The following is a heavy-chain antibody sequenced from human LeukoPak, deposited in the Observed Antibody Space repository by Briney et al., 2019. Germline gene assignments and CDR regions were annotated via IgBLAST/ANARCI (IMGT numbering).Heavy chain of an antibody. J-gene: IGHJ3*02. CDR3: ARNQAVAANRGAFDI. D-gene: IGHD6-19*01. Sequence: SETLSLTCTVFGYSITNNNWWGWIRQPPGKGLEWIGYIYYSGSAYYNASLKSRVTMSVDSSKNQFSLELSSVTAVDTAVYYCARNQAVAANRGAFDIWGQGTMVTVSS. CDR1: GYSITNNNW. CDR2: IYYSGSA. V-gene: IGHV4-28*01.